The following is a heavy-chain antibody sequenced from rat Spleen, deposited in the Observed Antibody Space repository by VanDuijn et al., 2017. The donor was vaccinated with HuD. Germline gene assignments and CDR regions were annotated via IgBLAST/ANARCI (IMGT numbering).Heavy chain of an antibody. V-gene: IGHV5S10*01. D-gene: IGHD1-4*01. CDR3: ARPGPGYPFAY. Sequence: EVQLVKSGGGLVQPGRSLKLSCAASGFTFSDYNMAWVRQAPKKGLEWVATIFYDGSGTYYRDSVKGRFTMSRDNAKSTLYLQMDSLRSEDTATYYCARPGPGYPFAYWGRGTLVTVSS. J-gene: IGHJ3*01. CDR2: IFYDGSGT. CDR1: GFTFSDYN.